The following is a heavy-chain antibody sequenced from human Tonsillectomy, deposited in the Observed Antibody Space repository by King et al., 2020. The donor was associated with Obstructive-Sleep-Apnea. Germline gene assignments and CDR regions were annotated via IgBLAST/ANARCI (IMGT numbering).Heavy chain of an antibody. J-gene: IGHJ6*02. V-gene: IGHV4-4*02. CDR3: ARGGTSYLYYYGMDV. CDR1: GGSISSSNW. Sequence: QLQESGPGLVKPSGTLSLTCAVSGGSISSSNWWGWVRQPPGKGLEGIGEIYHSGSTNYNPSLKSRVTISVDKSKNQFSLKLSSVTAADTAVYYCARGGTSYLYYYGMDVWGQGTTVTVSS. D-gene: IGHD2-2*01. CDR2: IYHSGST.